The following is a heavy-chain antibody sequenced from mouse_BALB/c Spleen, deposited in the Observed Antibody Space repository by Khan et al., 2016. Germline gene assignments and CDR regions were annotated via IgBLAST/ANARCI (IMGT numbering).Heavy chain of an antibody. CDR2: ILPGSGNS. V-gene: IGHV1-9*01. J-gene: IGHJ4*01. CDR3: TRTWYSMDY. CDR1: GYTFNNYW. Sequence: QVQLKESGAELMKPGASVKISCKATGYTFNNYWIEWVKQRPGHGLEWLGVILPGSGNSNHNENLKGMATFTADTSSNTDYMQLSSLTSEYSAVNYCTRTWYSMDYWGQGTSVTVSS.